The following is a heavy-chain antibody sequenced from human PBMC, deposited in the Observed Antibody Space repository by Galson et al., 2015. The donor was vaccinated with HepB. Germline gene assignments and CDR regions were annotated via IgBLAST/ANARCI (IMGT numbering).Heavy chain of an antibody. CDR1: GFTLSSYS. CDR2: MSTSSNYI. CDR3: ARATSNLRSYYYGSGSPGYFDY. Sequence: SLRLSCAASGFTLSSYSMNWVRQGPGKGLEWVSSMSTSSNYIYYADSVKGRFTISRDNTKNSLYLQMNSLRAEDTAVYYCARATSNLRSYYYGSGSPGYFDYWGQGTLVTVSS. V-gene: IGHV3-21*01. D-gene: IGHD3-10*01. J-gene: IGHJ4*02.